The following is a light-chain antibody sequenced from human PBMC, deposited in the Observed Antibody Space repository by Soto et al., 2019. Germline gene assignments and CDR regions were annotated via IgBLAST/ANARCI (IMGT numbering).Light chain of an antibody. V-gene: IGKV4-1*01. CDR3: HQYYTTPWT. Sequence: DIVMTQSPDSLAVSLGERATINCKSSQSVLNSSKRKSHLAWYQQKPGQPPKLLIYWASTREFGVPDRFSGSGSGTDFTLTISSLQAEDVAVYFCHQYYTTPWTFGQGTKVEIK. CDR1: QSVLNSSKRKSH. J-gene: IGKJ1*01. CDR2: WAS.